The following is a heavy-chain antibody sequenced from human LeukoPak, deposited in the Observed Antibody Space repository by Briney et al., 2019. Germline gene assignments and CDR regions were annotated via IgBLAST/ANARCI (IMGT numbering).Heavy chain of an antibody. CDR2: IIPIFGTA. CDR1: GGTFSSYA. V-gene: IGHV1-69*13. Sequence: SVKVSCKASGGTFSSYAISWVRQAPGQGLEWMGVIIPIFGTANYAQKFQGRVTITADESTSTAYMGLSSLRSEDTAVYYCARDLTSRSGYYYYYYMDVWGKGTTVTVSS. CDR3: ARDLTSRSGYYYYYYMDV. J-gene: IGHJ6*03. D-gene: IGHD3-3*01.